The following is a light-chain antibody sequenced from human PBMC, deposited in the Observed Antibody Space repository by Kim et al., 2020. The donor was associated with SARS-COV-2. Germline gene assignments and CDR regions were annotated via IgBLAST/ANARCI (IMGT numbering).Light chain of an antibody. CDR2: QDS. Sequence: SYELTQPPSVSVSPGQTASITCSGDKLEDKYACWYQQKPGQAPVLVIYQDSKRPSGIPERFSGSNSGNTATLTISGTQAEDEADYYCQAWDSSTEVFGTGTKLTVL. CDR3: QAWDSSTEV. V-gene: IGLV3-1*01. CDR1: KLEDKY. J-gene: IGLJ1*01.